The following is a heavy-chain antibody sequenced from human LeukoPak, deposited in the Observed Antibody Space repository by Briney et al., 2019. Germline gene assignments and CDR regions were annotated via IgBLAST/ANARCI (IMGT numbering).Heavy chain of an antibody. J-gene: IGHJ4*02. V-gene: IGHV3-30-3*01. D-gene: IGHD1-26*01. CDR3: ARRWERLDY. Sequence: GGSLSLSCAASGFTFSSYAMHWVRQAPGKGLEWVAVISYDGSNKYYADSVKGRFTISRDNSKNTLYLQMNSLRAEDTAVYYCARRWERLDYWGQGTQVTVSS. CDR2: ISYDGSNK. CDR1: GFTFSSYA.